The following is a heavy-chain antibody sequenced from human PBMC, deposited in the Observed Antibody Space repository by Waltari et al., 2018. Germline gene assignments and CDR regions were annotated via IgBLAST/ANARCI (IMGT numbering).Heavy chain of an antibody. V-gene: IGHV4-4*02. D-gene: IGHD6-19*01. CDR2: ISHSGST. Sequence: QVQLQESGPGLVKPSGTRSLTCAVSGGSISSSNWWSWVRQPPGKGLEWIVEISHSGSTNYNPSLKSRVTISVDKSKNQFSLKLSSVTAADTAVYYCAARYSSGWYSTLYWGQGTLVTVSS. J-gene: IGHJ4*02. CDR1: GGSISSSNW. CDR3: AARYSSGWYSTLY.